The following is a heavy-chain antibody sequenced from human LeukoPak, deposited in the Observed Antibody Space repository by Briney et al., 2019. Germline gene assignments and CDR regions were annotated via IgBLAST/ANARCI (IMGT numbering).Heavy chain of an antibody. D-gene: IGHD3-10*01. CDR2: ISERGGST. CDR3: AKRGIVIRGILVIGYHQEAYHYDY. CDR1: GISLTNYA. J-gene: IGHJ4*02. Sequence: GGSLRLSCVVSGISLTNYAMTWVRQAPGKGLEWVSYISERGGSTSYADSLKGRFTISRDTSLNTLYLQMTSLIAEETAVYFCAKRGIVIRGILVIGYHQEAYHYDYWGQGVLVTVSS. V-gene: IGHV3-23*01.